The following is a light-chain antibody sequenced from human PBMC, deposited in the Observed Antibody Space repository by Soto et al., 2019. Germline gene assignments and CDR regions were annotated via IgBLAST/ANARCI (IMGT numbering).Light chain of an antibody. J-gene: IGLJ3*02. CDR2: GDS. V-gene: IGLV1-40*01. Sequence: QSVLTQPPSVSGAPGQTVTISCTGSSSNIGRGYDVHWYQQVPGSAPRLLLSGDSNRPSGVPDRFSGSRSGTSASLAITGLQADDEADYYCQTFDSTLTISWVFGGGTKLTVL. CDR3: QTFDSTLTISWV. CDR1: SSNIGRGYD.